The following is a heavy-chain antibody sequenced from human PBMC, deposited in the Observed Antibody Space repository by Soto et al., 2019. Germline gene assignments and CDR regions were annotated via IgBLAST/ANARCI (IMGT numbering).Heavy chain of an antibody. V-gene: IGHV1-3*01. CDR3: ARSSGFYDVDY. J-gene: IGHJ4*02. CDR1: GYTFTSYA. Sequence: QVQLVQSGAEVKKPGASVKVSCKASGYTFTSYAMHWVRQAPGQRLEWMGWINAGNGHTKYSQTFQGRVTITRDTSASTAYMALTSLRSEDTAVYYCARSSGFYDVDYWGQGTLVTVSS. D-gene: IGHD3-22*01. CDR2: INAGNGHT.